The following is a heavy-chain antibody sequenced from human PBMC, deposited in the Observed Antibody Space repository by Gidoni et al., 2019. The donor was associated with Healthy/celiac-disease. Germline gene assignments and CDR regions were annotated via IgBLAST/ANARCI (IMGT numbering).Heavy chain of an antibody. CDR2: IYPGDSDT. V-gene: IGHV5-51*01. CDR3: ARQDYGGNSRKARDIFYWYFDL. Sequence: EVQLVQSGAEVKKPGESLKISCKGSGYSFTSYWIGWVRQMPGKGLEWMGIIYPGDSDTRYSPSFQGQVTISADKSISTAYLQWSSLKASDTAMYYCARQDYGGNSRKARDIFYWYFDLWGRGTLVTVSS. D-gene: IGHD4-17*01. J-gene: IGHJ2*01. CDR1: GYSFTSYW.